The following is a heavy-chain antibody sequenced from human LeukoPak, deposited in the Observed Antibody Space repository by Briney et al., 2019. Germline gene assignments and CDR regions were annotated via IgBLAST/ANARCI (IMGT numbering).Heavy chain of an antibody. Sequence: GGSLRLSCTASGFTFSDYWMTWVRQAPGKGLEWVANIKQDGSAKYYVDSVKGRFTISRDNAKNSLYLQMDSLRVENTATYYCGGWGGSTQGGSDYRGQGTLVTGSS. V-gene: IGHV3-7*01. J-gene: IGHJ4*02. CDR3: GGWGGSTQGGSDY. D-gene: IGHD2-2*01. CDR2: IKQDGSAK. CDR1: GFTFSDYW.